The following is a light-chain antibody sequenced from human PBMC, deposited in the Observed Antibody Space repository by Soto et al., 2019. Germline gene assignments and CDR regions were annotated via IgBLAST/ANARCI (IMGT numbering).Light chain of an antibody. Sequence: EIVMTQSPATLSVSPGERATLSCRASQRVSSNLAWYQQKPGQAPRLLIYGASTRATGIPARFSGSGSGTGFTLTISRLQSEDFAVYYCQQYKNWPSYTFGQGTKLEIK. J-gene: IGKJ2*01. CDR3: QQYKNWPSYT. CDR2: GAS. V-gene: IGKV3-15*01. CDR1: QRVSSN.